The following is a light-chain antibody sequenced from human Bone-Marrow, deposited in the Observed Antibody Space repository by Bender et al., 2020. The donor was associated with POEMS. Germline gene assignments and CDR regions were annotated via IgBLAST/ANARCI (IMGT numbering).Light chain of an antibody. CDR2: EGS. Sequence: QSALTQPASVSGSPGQSITISCTGTSRDVGMFNLVSWYQQYPGKAPKFIIYEGSKRPSGVSNRFSGSKSGNTASLTISGLQAEDEADYYCCSYAGSRPLVFGGGTKLTVL. V-gene: IGLV2-23*01. J-gene: IGLJ2*01. CDR1: SRDVGMFNL. CDR3: CSYAGSRPLV.